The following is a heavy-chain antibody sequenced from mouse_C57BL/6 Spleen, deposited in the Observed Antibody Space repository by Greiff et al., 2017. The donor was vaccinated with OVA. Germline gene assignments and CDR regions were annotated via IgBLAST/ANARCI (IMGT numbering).Heavy chain of an antibody. Sequence: VKLVESGPGLVQPSQRLSITCTVSGFSLTSYGVHWVRQSPGKGLEWLGVIWSGGSTDYNAAFISRLSISKDNSKSQVFFKMNSLQADYTAIYYCASCITRAFAYWGQGTLVTVSA. CDR2: IWSGGST. CDR1: GFSLTSYG. D-gene: IGHD1-1*01. CDR3: ASCITRAFAY. V-gene: IGHV2-2*01. J-gene: IGHJ3*01.